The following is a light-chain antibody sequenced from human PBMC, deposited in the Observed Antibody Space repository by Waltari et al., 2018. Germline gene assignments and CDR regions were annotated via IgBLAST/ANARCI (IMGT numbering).Light chain of an antibody. J-gene: IGKJ5*01. V-gene: IGKV3-15*01. CDR3: QQDNEWPPIT. CDR1: QSLYIN. Sequence: EIVLTQPPATLSVSPGESVTLPCRASQSLYINLAWYQQKPGQPPRLLISRASTRATGVPPRFSGTGSGTQFTLTISSLQSEDSGVYYCQQDNEWPPITFGQGTRLEIQ. CDR2: RAS.